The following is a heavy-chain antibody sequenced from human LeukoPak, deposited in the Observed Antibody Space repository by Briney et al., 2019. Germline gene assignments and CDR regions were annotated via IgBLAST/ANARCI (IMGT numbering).Heavy chain of an antibody. CDR2: INTEGSST. V-gene: IGHV3-74*01. D-gene: IGHD5-18*01. J-gene: IGHJ4*02. Sequence: QPGGSLRLSCAASGFTFSSYWMHWVRHAPGKGLVWVSRINTEGSSTSYADSVKGRFTFSRDNAKNTLDLQMNSLRAEDTAVYYCARGGRGYSYGYDYWGQGTLVTVSS. CDR1: GFTFSSYW. CDR3: ARGGRGYSYGYDY.